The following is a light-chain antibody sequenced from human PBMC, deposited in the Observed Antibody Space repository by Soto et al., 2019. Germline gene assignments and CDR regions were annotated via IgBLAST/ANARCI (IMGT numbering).Light chain of an antibody. CDR1: SGHNTYP. Sequence: QSVLTQSPSASASLGASVKLTCTLSSGHNTYPIAWHQQQPEKGPRFLMKLKSDGSHSRGDGIPDRFSGSSSGAERYLTISSLQSEDEADYYCQTWATGIQVFGGGTKLTVL. J-gene: IGLJ2*01. CDR3: QTWATGIQV. V-gene: IGLV4-69*01. CDR2: LKSDGSH.